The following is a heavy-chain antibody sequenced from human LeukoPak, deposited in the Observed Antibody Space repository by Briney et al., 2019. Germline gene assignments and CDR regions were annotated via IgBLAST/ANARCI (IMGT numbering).Heavy chain of an antibody. Sequence: GASVKVSCKASGYTFTGYCMHWVRQALGQGLEWMGWINPNSGGTNYAQKFQGRVTMTRDTSISTAYMELSRLRSDDTAVYYCARDLEMATISSATVWGQGTLVTVSS. CDR3: ARDLEMATISSATV. V-gene: IGHV1-2*02. CDR2: INPNSGGT. D-gene: IGHD5-24*01. CDR1: GYTFTGYC. J-gene: IGHJ4*02.